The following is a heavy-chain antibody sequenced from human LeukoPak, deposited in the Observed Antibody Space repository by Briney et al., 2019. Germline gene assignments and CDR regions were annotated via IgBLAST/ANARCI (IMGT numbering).Heavy chain of an antibody. CDR2: IGSGSGGRT. D-gene: IGHD6-13*01. V-gene: IGHV3-23*01. Sequence: GGSLRLSCAASGFAFSSYAMTWVRQAPGKGLEWVSGIGSGSGGRTYYADSVKGRFSISRDNSRDTLNLQMNSLRAEDTAIYYCVQSTAWYRSSWYLIYWGQGILVTVSS. J-gene: IGHJ4*02. CDR1: GFAFSSYA. CDR3: VQSTAWYRSSWYLIY.